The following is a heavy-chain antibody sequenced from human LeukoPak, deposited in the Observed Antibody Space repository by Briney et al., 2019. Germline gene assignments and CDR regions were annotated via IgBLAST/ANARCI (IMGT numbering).Heavy chain of an antibody. CDR2: ISYDGSNK. Sequence: GGSLRLSCAASGFTFSGYAMHWVRQAPGKGLEWVAVISYDGSNKYYADSVKGRFTISRDNSKNTLYLQMNSLRAEDTAVYYCARYSGYGRSAFDIWGQGTMVTVSS. D-gene: IGHD5-12*01. J-gene: IGHJ3*02. V-gene: IGHV3-30-3*01. CDR3: ARYSGYGRSAFDI. CDR1: GFTFSGYA.